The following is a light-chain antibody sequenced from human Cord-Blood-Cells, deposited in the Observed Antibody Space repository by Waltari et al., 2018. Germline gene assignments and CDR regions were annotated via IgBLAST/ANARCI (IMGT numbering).Light chain of an antibody. J-gene: IGKJ1*01. CDR1: QSVLYSSNNKNY. Sequence: DIVMTQSPDSLAVSLGERATINCKSSQSVLYSSNNKNYLAGYQQKPGQPPKLLIYWASTRESGVPDRFRGSGSGTDFTLTISSLQAEDVAVYYCQQYYSTPTFGQGTKVEIK. CDR3: QQYYSTPT. CDR2: WAS. V-gene: IGKV4-1*01.